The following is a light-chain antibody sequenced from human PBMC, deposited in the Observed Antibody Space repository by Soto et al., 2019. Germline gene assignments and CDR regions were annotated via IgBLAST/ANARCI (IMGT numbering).Light chain of an antibody. CDR3: QQRSNWPPSIT. CDR1: QSVSSY. Sequence: EIVLTQSPATLPLSPGESATLSGSPIQSVSSYLAWYQQKPGQAPRLLIYDASNWATGIPARFSGSGSGTDFTLTISSLEPEDFAVYYCQQRSNWPPSITFGQGTRLEI. CDR2: DAS. J-gene: IGKJ5*01. V-gene: IGKV3-11*01.